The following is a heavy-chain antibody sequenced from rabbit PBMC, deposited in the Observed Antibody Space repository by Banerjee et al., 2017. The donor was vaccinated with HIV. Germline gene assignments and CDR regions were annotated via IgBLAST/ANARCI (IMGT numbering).Heavy chain of an antibody. Sequence: QEQLEESGGDLVKPEGSLTLTCTASGFTLSSYWMWWVRQAPGKGLEWIACIGAGSSGTTYYASWAKGRFTISKTSSTTVTLQMTSLTAADTATYFCVREEYVGYGYANLWGQGTLVTVS. J-gene: IGHJ4*01. CDR3: VREEYVGYGYANL. CDR2: IGAGSSGTT. D-gene: IGHD6-1*01. CDR1: GFTLSSYW. V-gene: IGHV1S45*01.